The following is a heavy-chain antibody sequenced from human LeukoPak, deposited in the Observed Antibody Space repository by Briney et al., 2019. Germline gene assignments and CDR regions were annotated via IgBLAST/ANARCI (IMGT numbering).Heavy chain of an antibody. J-gene: IGHJ4*02. CDR3: ARHGQERAVVTPLYYFDY. V-gene: IGHV4-59*01. CDR1: GGSISSYY. CDR2: IYYSGST. Sequence: SETLSLTCTVSGGSISSYYWSWIRQPPGKGLEGIGYIYYSGSTNYNPSLKSRVTISVDTSKNQFSLKLSSVTAADTAVYYCARHGQERAVVTPLYYFDYWGQGTLVTVSS. D-gene: IGHD5-18*01.